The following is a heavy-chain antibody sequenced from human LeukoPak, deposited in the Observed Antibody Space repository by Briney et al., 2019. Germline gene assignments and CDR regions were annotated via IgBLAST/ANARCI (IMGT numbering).Heavy chain of an antibody. Sequence: GGSLRLSCAASGFTFSSIWMSWVRQAPGKGLEWVANIKHDGSETNYVDSVKGRFSISRDNAKNSLYLQMNSLRAEDTAVYYCARYCSSGVCDSRYFDYWGQGTPVTVSS. D-gene: IGHD2-8*01. V-gene: IGHV3-7*05. CDR1: GFTFSSIW. J-gene: IGHJ4*02. CDR3: ARYCSSGVCDSRYFDY. CDR2: IKHDGSET.